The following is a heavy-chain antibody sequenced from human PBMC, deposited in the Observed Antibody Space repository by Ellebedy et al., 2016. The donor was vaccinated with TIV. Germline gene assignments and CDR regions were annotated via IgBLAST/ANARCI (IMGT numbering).Heavy chain of an antibody. CDR2: INHSGST. CDR3: ARVGVLSAIGRRPYYYYYMDV. CDR1: GGSFSDYY. V-gene: IGHV4-34*01. J-gene: IGHJ6*03. Sequence: SETLSLTXAVYGGSFSDYYWGWIRQPPGKGLEWIGEINHSGSTNYNPSLKSRVTMSVDTSKTQFSLELGSLTAADTALYYCARVGVLSAIGRRPYYYYYMDVWGKGTAVTVSS. D-gene: IGHD2-21*02.